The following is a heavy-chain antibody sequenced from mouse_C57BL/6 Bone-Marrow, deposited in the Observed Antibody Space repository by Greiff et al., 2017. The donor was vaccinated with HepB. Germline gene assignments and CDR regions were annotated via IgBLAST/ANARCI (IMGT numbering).Heavy chain of an antibody. D-gene: IGHD1-1*01. Sequence: VQLQQSVAELVRPGASVKLSCTASGFNINNTYMHWVKQRPEQGLEWIGRIDPANGNTNYAPKFQGKATITADTSSNTAYLQLSSLTSEDTAIYYCARPLYYYGSSYPYYFDYWGQGTTLTVSS. CDR3: ARPLYYYGSSYPYYFDY. CDR2: IDPANGNT. J-gene: IGHJ2*01. V-gene: IGHV14-3*01. CDR1: GFNINNTY.